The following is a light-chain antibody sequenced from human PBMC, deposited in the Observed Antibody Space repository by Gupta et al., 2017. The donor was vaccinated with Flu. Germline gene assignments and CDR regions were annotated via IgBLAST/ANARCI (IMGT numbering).Light chain of an antibody. J-gene: IGKJ3*01. CDR2: DAS. Sequence: IVLTQSPATLSLSPGERATLSCRASQSVSSYLAWYQQKPGQAPRLLIYDASNRATGIPARFSGSGSGTDFTLSISSLEPEGSAIYYCHQRRRGPGTFGPGTKVEIK. CDR3: HQRRRGPGT. V-gene: IGKV3-11*01. CDR1: QSVSSY.